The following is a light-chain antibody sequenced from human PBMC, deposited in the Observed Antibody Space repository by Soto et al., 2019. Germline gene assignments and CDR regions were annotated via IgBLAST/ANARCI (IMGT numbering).Light chain of an antibody. Sequence: DIVMTQTPLSLSVTPGQPASISCKSSQSLVHSDGKTYLDWYLHKPGKPPQLLIYEVSNRFPGMPARFSGSGSGTDFTLKISRVEAEDVGIYYCIQSKDVPWTFGQGTKVEIK. CDR3: IQSKDVPWT. V-gene: IGKV2D-29*01. CDR1: QSLVHSDGKTY. CDR2: EVS. J-gene: IGKJ1*01.